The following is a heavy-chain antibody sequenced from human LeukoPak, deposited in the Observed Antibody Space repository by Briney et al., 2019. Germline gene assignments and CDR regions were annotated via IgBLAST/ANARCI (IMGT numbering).Heavy chain of an antibody. CDR2: IIPIFGTA. CDR1: GGTFSSYA. V-gene: IGHV1-69*06. CDR3: ARSLDYYYYYMDV. J-gene: IGHJ6*03. Sequence: SVTXSCKASGGTFSSYAISWVRQARGQGLEWMGGIIPIFGTANYAQKFQGRVTITADKSTSTAYMELSSLRSEDTAVYYCARSLDYYYYYMDVWGKGTTVTVSS.